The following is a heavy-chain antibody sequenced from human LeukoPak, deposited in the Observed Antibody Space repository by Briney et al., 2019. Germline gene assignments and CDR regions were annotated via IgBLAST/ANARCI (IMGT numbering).Heavy chain of an antibody. CDR2: INPNSGGT. CDR1: GYTFTGYY. J-gene: IGHJ6*03. Sequence: ASVKVSCKASGYTFTGYYMHWVRQAPGQGLEWMGWINPNSGGTNYAQKFQGRVTMTRDTSISTAYMELSSLRSDDTAVYYCARHAVPGTNYLYYMDVWGKGTMVTVSS. CDR3: ARHAVPGTNYLYYMDV. V-gene: IGHV1-2*02. D-gene: IGHD1-1*01.